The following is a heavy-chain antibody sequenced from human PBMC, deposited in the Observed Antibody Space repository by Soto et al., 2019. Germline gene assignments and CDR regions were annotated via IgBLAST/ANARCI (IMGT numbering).Heavy chain of an antibody. Sequence: KVSCKASGYTFTGYYMHWVRQAPGQGLEWMGWINPNSGGTNYAQKFQGRVTMTRDTSISTAYMELSRLRSDDTAVYYCARGLDIVVVPAAGYGMDVWGQGTTVTVS. J-gene: IGHJ6*02. CDR1: GYTFTGYY. CDR2: INPNSGGT. D-gene: IGHD2-2*01. V-gene: IGHV1-2*02. CDR3: ARGLDIVVVPAAGYGMDV.